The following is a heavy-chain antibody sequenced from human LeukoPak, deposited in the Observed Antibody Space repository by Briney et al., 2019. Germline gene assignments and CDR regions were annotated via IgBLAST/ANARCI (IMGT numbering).Heavy chain of an antibody. D-gene: IGHD4-17*01. CDR1: GFTFSSYS. V-gene: IGHV3-21*01. J-gene: IGHJ4*02. CDR3: ARTYGDYVAFDY. CDR2: ISSSSSYI. Sequence: GGSLRLSCAASGFTFSSYSMNWVRQAPGKGLEGVSSISSSSSYIYYADSVKGRFTISRDNAKNSLYPQMNSLRAEDTAVYYCARTYGDYVAFDYWGQGTLVTVSS.